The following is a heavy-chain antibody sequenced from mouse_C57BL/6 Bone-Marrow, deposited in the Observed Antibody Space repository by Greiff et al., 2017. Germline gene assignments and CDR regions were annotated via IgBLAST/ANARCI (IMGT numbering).Heavy chain of an antibody. CDR2: INPNNGGT. CDR3: ARGWLLLFAY. V-gene: IGHV1-26*01. Sequence: VQLQQSGPELVKPGASVKISCKASGYTFTDYYMNWVKQSHGKSLEWIGDINPNNGGTSYNQKFKGKATLTVDKSSSTAYVELRSLTSEDSAVYYCARGWLLLFAYWGQGTLVTVSA. D-gene: IGHD2-3*01. CDR1: GYTFTDYY. J-gene: IGHJ3*01.